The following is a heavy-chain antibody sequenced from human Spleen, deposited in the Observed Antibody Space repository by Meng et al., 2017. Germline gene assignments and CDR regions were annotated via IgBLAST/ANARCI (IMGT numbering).Heavy chain of an antibody. V-gene: IGHV3-33*06. CDR1: GFAFTSYG. CDR2: IWFDGSNK. J-gene: IGHJ4*02. D-gene: IGHD4-17*01. CDR3: AKVRRRVTTLNFDY. Sequence: GESLKISCAASGFAFTSYGMHWVRQAPGKGLEWVAVIWFDGSNKYYADSVKGRFTISRDNSKNTLYLQMNSLRAEDTAVYYCAKVRRRVTTLNFDYWGQGTLVTVSS.